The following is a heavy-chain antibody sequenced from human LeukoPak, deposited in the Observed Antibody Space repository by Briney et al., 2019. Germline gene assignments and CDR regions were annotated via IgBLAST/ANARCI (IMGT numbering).Heavy chain of an antibody. CDR1: GGSISSGGYS. Sequence: SETLSLTCSVSGGSISSGGYSWSWIRQPPGMGLEWIGYIYRSGSTYYNPSLKSRVTMSVDGSKNQFSLKLNSVTAADTAVYYCARGPYCSTPNCSGAGFDYWGQGTLVTVSS. J-gene: IGHJ4*02. CDR3: ARGPYCSTPNCSGAGFDY. D-gene: IGHD2-2*01. CDR2: IYRSGST. V-gene: IGHV4-30-2*01.